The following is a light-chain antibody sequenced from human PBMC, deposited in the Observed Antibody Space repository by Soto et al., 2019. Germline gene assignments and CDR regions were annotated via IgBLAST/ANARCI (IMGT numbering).Light chain of an antibody. CDR2: LEGSGSY. J-gene: IGLJ3*02. V-gene: IGLV4-60*02. Sequence: QPVLTQSSSASASLGSSVKLTCTLNSGHRTYSIAWHQQQPGKAPRHLLKLEGSGSYSKGSGVPDRFSGSSSGADRYLTISNLQFEDEADYYCETWDTNTRVFGGGTKLTVL. CDR1: SGHRTYS. CDR3: ETWDTNTRV.